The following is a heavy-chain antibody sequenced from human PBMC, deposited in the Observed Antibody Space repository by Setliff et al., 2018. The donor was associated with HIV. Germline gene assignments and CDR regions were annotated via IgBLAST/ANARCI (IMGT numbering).Heavy chain of an antibody. Sequence: GASVKVSCKVSGGTFSSYVISWVRQAPGQGPEWMGGIIPMYGVANYAQKFQGRVTITTDESTSTAYMELSSLRSEDTAVYYCALPYCGGGNCWSSASLPPAGWFDPWGQGTLVTAPQ. CDR3: ALPYCGGGNCWSSASLPPAGWFDP. CDR1: GGTFSSYV. J-gene: IGHJ5*02. V-gene: IGHV1-69*05. CDR2: IIPMYGVA. D-gene: IGHD2-15*01.